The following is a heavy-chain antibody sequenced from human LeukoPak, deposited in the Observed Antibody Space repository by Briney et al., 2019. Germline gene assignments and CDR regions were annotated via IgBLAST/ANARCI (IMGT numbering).Heavy chain of an antibody. D-gene: IGHD3-22*01. CDR2: ISDSGGKT. Sequence: GGSLRLSCAVSGITLSNYGMSWVRQAPGKGLEWVAGISDSGGKTNYADSVKGRFTISRDNPKNTLYLQMNSLRAEGTAVYFCAKRGVVIRVILVGFHKEAYYFDSWGQGALVTVSS. V-gene: IGHV3-23*01. CDR3: AKRGVVIRVILVGFHKEAYYFDS. J-gene: IGHJ4*02. CDR1: GITLSNYG.